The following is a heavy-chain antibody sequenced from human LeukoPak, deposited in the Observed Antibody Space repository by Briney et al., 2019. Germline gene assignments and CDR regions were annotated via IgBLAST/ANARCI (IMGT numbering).Heavy chain of an antibody. D-gene: IGHD3-22*01. CDR1: GFTFSSYA. J-gene: IGHJ3*02. V-gene: IGHV3-30-3*01. CDR3: ARVLITMIVAVSGDAFDI. CDR2: ILYDGSNK. Sequence: GGSLRLSCAASGFTFSSYAMHWVRQAPRKGLGWVAVILYDGSNKYYADSVKGRFIISSDNSKNTLYLQMTSLRAEDTAVYYCARVLITMIVAVSGDAFDIWGQGTMVTVSS.